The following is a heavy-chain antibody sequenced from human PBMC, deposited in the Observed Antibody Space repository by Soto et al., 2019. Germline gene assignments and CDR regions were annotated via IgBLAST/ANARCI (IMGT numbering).Heavy chain of an antibody. J-gene: IGHJ4*02. CDR1: GFTFGDYA. V-gene: IGHV3-49*03. D-gene: IGHD6-13*01. CDR2: IRSKAYGGTT. Sequence: GGSLRLSCTASGFTFGDYAMSWFRQAPGKGLEWVGFIRSKAYGGTTEYAASVKGRFTISRDDSKSIAYLQMNSLKTEDTAVYYCTRDVGSSWYVGGRLRFDYWGQGTLVTVSS. CDR3: TRDVGSSWYVGGRLRFDY.